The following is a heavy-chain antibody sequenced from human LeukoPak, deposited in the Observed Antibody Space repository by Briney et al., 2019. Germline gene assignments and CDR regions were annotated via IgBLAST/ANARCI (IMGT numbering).Heavy chain of an antibody. CDR2: IYTSGST. J-gene: IGHJ4*02. Sequence: PSQTLSLTCTVSGGSLSSVSYYWSWIRQPAGKGLEWIGRIYTSGSTNYNPSLKSRVTISVDTSKNQFSLKLSSVPAADTAVYYCARTRIFNYYDSSGYRDYWGQGTLVTVSS. CDR1: GGSLSSVSYY. V-gene: IGHV4-61*02. CDR3: ARTRIFNYYDSSGYRDY. D-gene: IGHD3-22*01.